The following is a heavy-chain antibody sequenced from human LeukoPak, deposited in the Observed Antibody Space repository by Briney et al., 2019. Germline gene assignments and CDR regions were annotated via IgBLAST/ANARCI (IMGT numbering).Heavy chain of an antibody. V-gene: IGHV4-59*01. CDR2: IYYSGST. J-gene: IGHJ6*03. Sequence: SETLSLTCTVSGGSISSYYWSWIRQPPGKGLEWIGYIYYSGSTNYNPSLKSRVTISVDTSKNQFSLKLSSVTAADTAVYYCARGLYYYDSSGYTTDYYYYMDVWGKGTTVTISS. CDR3: ARGLYYYDSSGYTTDYYYYMDV. D-gene: IGHD3-22*01. CDR1: GGSISSYY.